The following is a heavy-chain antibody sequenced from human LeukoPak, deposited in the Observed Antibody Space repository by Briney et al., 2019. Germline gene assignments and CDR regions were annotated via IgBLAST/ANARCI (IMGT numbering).Heavy chain of an antibody. V-gene: IGHV3-21*01. CDR3: ARDKQWLVLYYYYGMDV. J-gene: IGHJ6*02. CDR2: ISSSSSYI. CDR1: GFTFSSYS. D-gene: IGHD6-19*01. Sequence: GGSLRLSCAASGFTFSSYSMNWVRQAPGKGLEWVSSISSSSSYIYYADSVKGRFTISRDNAKNSLYLQMNSLRAEDTAVYYCARDKQWLVLYYYYGMDVWGQGTTVTVSS.